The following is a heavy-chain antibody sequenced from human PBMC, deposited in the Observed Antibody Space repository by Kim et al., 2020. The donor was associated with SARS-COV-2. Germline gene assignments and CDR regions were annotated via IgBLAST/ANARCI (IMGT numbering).Heavy chain of an antibody. J-gene: IGHJ6*02. CDR3: AKTPPGTYYHYGMDV. CDR2: ISGSGGST. D-gene: IGHD1-1*01. V-gene: IGHV3-23*01. Sequence: GGSLRLSCAASGFTFRSYGMSWVRQAPGKGLEWVSGISGSGGSTYHADSVKGRFTVSRDHSKNTLYLQMNSLRVEDTAVYYCAKTPPGTYYHYGMDVWGQGTTVTVSS. CDR1: GFTFRSYG.